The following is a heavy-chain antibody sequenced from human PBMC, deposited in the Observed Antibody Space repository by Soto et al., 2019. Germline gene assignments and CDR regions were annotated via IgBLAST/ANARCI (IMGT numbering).Heavy chain of an antibody. J-gene: IGHJ6*03. CDR1: GCTFTGYY. V-gene: IGHV1-2*04. Sequence: VKVSCKASGCTFTGYYMHWVRQAPGQELEWMGWINPNSGGTNYAQKFQGWVTMTRDTSISTAYMELSRLRSDDTAVYYCARGATVTSLYYYYYMDVWGKGTTVTVSS. D-gene: IGHD4-17*01. CDR3: ARGATVTSLYYYYYMDV. CDR2: INPNSGGT.